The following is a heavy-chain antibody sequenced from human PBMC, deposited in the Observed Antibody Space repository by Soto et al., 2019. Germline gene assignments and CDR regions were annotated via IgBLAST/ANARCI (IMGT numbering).Heavy chain of an antibody. Sequence: PGGSLRFSCAASGFTFSTYGMHWVRQAPGKGLEWASVIWYDGTNKYYADSVKGRFTISRDNSKNTLYLQMNSLRVEDTAVYYCVRSSGSHGPGYFQNWGQGTQVTVSS. CDR2: IWYDGTNK. V-gene: IGHV3-33*01. CDR3: VRSSGSHGPGYFQN. J-gene: IGHJ1*01. CDR1: GFTFSTYG. D-gene: IGHD1-26*01.